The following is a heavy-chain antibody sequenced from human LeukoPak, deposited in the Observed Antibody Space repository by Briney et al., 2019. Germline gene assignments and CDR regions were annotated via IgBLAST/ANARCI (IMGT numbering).Heavy chain of an antibody. D-gene: IGHD1-26*01. CDR1: GFTFSSYG. CDR2: ISYDGSNK. V-gene: IGHV3-30*03. CDR3: TREEELPGN. J-gene: IGHJ4*02. Sequence: GRSLRLSCAASGFTFSSYGMHWVRQAPGKGLEWVAVISYDGSNKYYADSVKGRFTISRDDSKSIAYLQMNSLKTEDTAVYYCTREEELPGNWGQGTLVTVSS.